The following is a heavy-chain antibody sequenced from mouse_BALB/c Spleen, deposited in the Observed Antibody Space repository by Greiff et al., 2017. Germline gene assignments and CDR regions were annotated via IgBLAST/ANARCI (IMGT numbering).Heavy chain of an antibody. J-gene: IGHJ4*01. CDR1: GFTFNTNA. CDR2: IRSKSNNYAT. D-gene: IGHD2-1*01. CDR3: VRGGNYFLYAMDY. Sequence: EVQLVETGGGLVQPKGSLKLSCAASGFTFNTNAMNWVRQAPGKGLEWVARIRSKSNNYATYYADSVKDRFTISRDDSQSMLYLQMNNLKTEDTAMYYCVRGGNYFLYAMDYWGQGTSVTVSS. V-gene: IGHV10S3*01.